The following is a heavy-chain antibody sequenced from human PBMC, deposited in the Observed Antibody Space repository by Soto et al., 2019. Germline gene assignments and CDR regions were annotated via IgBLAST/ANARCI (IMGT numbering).Heavy chain of an antibody. CDR3: AAGNKYCSSASCYYGLDV. CDR1: GDSVSSNSAA. V-gene: IGHV6-1*01. J-gene: IGHJ6*02. CDR2: TSYRSKWDS. Sequence: QVQLQQSGPGLVKPSQTLSLTCAISGDSVSSNSAAWNWIRQSPSRGLEWLGRTSYRSKWDSDYAIVVKSRITXXXXXXXXXXXXXXXXXXXXXXXXXXCAAGNKYCSSASCYYGLDVWGQGTTVTVSS. D-gene: IGHD2-2*01.